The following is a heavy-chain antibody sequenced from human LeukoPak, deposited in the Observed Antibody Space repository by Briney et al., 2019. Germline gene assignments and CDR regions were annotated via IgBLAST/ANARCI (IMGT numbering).Heavy chain of an antibody. CDR2: IYTTGTT. CDR3: DY. CDR1: GGSINSYY. V-gene: IGHV4-4*07. D-gene: IGHD3-10*01. Sequence: SETLSLTCTVSGGSINSYYWGWVRQPAGKGLEWIGRIYTTGTTNYSPSLKSRLTMSLDTSKDQFSLKFCGRQGYTASYYFVDYWSQGTLVTVSS. J-gene: IGHJ4*02.